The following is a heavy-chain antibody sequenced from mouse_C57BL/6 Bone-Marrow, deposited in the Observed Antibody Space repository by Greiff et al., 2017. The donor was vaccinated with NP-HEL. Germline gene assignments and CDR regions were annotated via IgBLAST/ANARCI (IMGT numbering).Heavy chain of an antibody. Sequence: EVKLVESGGDLVKPGGSLKLSCAASGFTFSSYGMSWVRQTPDKRLEWVATISSGGSYTYYPASVKGRFTISRDNAKNTLYLQMSSLKSEDTAMYYCAKQLRLAYWGQGTLVTVSA. CDR1: GFTFSSYG. CDR2: ISSGGSYT. V-gene: IGHV5-6*01. D-gene: IGHD3-2*02. J-gene: IGHJ3*01. CDR3: AKQLRLAY.